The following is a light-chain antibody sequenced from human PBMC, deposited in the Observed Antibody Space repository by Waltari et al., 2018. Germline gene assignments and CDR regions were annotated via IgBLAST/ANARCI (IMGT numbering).Light chain of an antibody. CDR2: DVS. Sequence: QSALTQPASVSGSPGQSINISCPGTSSDVGFYNYVPWYQQHPGKAPKLMIYDVSERPSGVSNRFSGSKSGNTASLTISGLQAEDEADYYCNSYAGSSSWVFGGGTKLTVL. J-gene: IGLJ3*02. V-gene: IGLV2-14*01. CDR3: NSYAGSSSWV. CDR1: SSDVGFYNY.